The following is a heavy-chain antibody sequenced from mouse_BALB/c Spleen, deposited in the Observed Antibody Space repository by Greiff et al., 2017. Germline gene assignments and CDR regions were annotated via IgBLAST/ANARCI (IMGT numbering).Heavy chain of an antibody. V-gene: IGHV5-9-4*01. Sequence: EVKLVESGGGLVKPGGSLKLSCAASGFTFSSYAMSWVRQSPEKRLEWVAEISSGGSYTYYPDTVTGRFTISRDNAKNTLYLEMSSLRSEDTAMYYCAREGGLRRFAYWGQGTLVTVSA. J-gene: IGHJ3*01. CDR1: GFTFSSYA. CDR2: ISSGGSYT. D-gene: IGHD2-4*01. CDR3: AREGGLRRFAY.